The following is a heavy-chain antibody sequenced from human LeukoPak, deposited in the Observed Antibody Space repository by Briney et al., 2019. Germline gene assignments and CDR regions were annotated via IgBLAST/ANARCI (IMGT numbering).Heavy chain of an antibody. CDR3: ARSLTDEVDAFDI. CDR1: GFTFSNYN. V-gene: IGHV1-8*03. J-gene: IGHJ3*02. Sequence: ASVKVSCTASGFTFSNYNINWVRQATGQGLEWMGRMTPNSVHTDFAQTFQGRVTITRSFSKDTAYMELSSLRSEDTAVYYCARSLTDEVDAFDIWGQGTMVTVSS. CDR2: MTPNSVHT.